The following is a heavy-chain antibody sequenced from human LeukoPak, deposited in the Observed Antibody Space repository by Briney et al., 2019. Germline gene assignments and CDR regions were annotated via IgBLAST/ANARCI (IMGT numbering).Heavy chain of an antibody. CDR1: GDSISSSSYY. CDR3: ARDGFYDSSGYYYNWVFDY. CDR2: IYYGGST. V-gene: IGHV4-39*07. Sequence: SETLSLTCTVSGDSISSSSYYWGWIRQSPGKGLEWIGSIYYGGSTHYKSSLKSRVNISVDTSKNQFFLKLNSVTAADTAVYYCARDGFYDSSGYYYNWVFDYWGQGTLVTVSS. J-gene: IGHJ4*02. D-gene: IGHD3-22*01.